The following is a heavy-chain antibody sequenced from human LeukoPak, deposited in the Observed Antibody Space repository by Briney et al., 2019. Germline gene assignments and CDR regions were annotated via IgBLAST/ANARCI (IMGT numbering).Heavy chain of an antibody. D-gene: IGHD6-19*01. CDR3: ASAGSGWDYYIDS. CDR1: DYFSTNYW. J-gene: IGHJ4*02. CDR2: IYPADSDT. V-gene: IGHV5-51*01. Sequence: GESLQISCKGPDYFSTNYWIGWVRQLPGKGLEWMGIIYPADSDTRYSPSFQGQVTISADKSITTAYLHWSSLRASDTAIYYCASAGSGWDYYIDSWGQGTLVTVSS.